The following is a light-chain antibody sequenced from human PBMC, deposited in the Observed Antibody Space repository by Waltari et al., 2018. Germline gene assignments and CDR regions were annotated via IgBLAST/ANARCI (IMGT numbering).Light chain of an antibody. V-gene: IGKV1-9*01. CDR1: QGISSY. J-gene: IGKJ2*01. CDR3: QQVISYPYT. Sequence: DIQLTQSPSFLSASVGDRVTITCRASQGISSYLAWYQQNPGKAPKLLIYAASTLQSGVPSRFSGSGSGTEFTHTVNSLQPEDFATYYCQQVISYPYTFGQGTKLEIK. CDR2: AAS.